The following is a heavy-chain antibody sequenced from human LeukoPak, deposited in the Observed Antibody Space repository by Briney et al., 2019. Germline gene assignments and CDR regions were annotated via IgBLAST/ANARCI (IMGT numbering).Heavy chain of an antibody. CDR2: ISGSGGST. D-gene: IGHD6-13*01. V-gene: IGHV3-23*01. CDR1: GFTLSSYA. CDR3: ARNQGIAAAGPGAFDI. Sequence: PGGSLRLSCAASGFTLSSYAMSWVRQAPGKGLEWVSAISGSGGSTYYADSVKGRFTISRDNSKNTLYLQMGSLRAEDMAVYYCARNQGIAAAGPGAFDIWGQGTMVTVSS. J-gene: IGHJ3*02.